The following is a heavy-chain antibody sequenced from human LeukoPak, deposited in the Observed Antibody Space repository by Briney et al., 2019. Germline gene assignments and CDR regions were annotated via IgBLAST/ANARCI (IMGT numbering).Heavy chain of an antibody. D-gene: IGHD1-14*01. CDR3: AKDNRAMDV. Sequence: PGGSLRLSCAASGFTFSSYGLHWVRQAPGQGLEWAAVISYDGSNKYYADSVKGRFTISRDNSKNTLYLQMNSLRAEDTAVYYCAKDNRAMDVWGQGTTVTVSS. J-gene: IGHJ6*02. CDR2: ISYDGSNK. V-gene: IGHV3-30*18. CDR1: GFTFSSYG.